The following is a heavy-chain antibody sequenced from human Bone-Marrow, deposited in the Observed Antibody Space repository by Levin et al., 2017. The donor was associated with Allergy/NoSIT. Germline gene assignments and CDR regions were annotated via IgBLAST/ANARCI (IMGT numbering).Heavy chain of an antibody. J-gene: IGHJ4*02. CDR3: AKDIVGSSSWYHGFDY. CDR2: ISWNSGSI. D-gene: IGHD6-13*01. V-gene: IGHV3-9*01. Sequence: SCAASGFTFDDYAMHWVRQAPGKGLEWVSGISWNSGSIGYADSVKGRFTISRDNAKNSLYLQMNSLRAEDTALYYCAKDIVGSSSWYHGFDYWGQGTLVTVSS. CDR1: GFTFDDYA.